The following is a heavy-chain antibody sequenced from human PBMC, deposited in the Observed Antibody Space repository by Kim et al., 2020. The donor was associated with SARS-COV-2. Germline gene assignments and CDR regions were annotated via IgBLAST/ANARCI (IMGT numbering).Heavy chain of an antibody. Sequence: GGSLRLSCAASGFTFNIYWMTWVRQPPGKGLEWVANIKEDGSEKHYVDSVKSRFTISRDNAKNSLYLQMNSLRAEDTAVYYCARGLPYFDYWGQGTLITVSS. J-gene: IGHJ4*02. CDR1: GFTFNIYW. V-gene: IGHV3-7*03. CDR2: IKEDGSEK. CDR3: ARGLPYFDY.